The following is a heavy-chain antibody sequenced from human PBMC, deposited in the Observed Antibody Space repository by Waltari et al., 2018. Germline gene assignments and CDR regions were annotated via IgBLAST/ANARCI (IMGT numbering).Heavy chain of an antibody. CDR3: ATSWGPRFDY. CDR1: GFTFSSYA. V-gene: IGHV3-30*04. CDR2: ISYDGSNK. Sequence: QVQLVESGGGVVQPGRSLRISCAASGFTFSSYAMHWVRQAPGKGLEWVAVISYDGSNKYYADSVKGRFTISRDNSKNTLYLQMNSLRAEDTAVYYCATSWGPRFDYWGQGTLVTVSS. J-gene: IGHJ4*02. D-gene: IGHD3-16*01.